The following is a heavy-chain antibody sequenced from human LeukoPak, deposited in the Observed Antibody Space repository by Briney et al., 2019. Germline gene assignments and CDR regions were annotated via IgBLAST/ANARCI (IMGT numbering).Heavy chain of an antibody. V-gene: IGHV3-30*02. J-gene: IGHJ4*02. Sequence: GGSLRPSCAASGFTFSSYGMHWVRQAPGKGLEWVAFIRYDGSNKYYADSVKGRFTISRDNSKNTLYLQMNSLRAEDTAVYYCAKDWATVTTFDYWGQGTLVTVSS. CDR1: GFTFSSYG. CDR3: AKDWATVTTFDY. D-gene: IGHD4-11*01. CDR2: IRYDGSNK.